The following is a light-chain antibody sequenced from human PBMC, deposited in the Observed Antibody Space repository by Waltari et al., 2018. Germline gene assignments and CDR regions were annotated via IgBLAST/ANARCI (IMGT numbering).Light chain of an antibody. CDR2: GAS. Sequence: EIVLTQSPDTLSLSPGDRAALSCRARQSLSSSYLAWYQQKPGQAPRLLIYGASSRATGIPDRFSGSGSETDFTLTISRVEAEDVGVYYCMQRLEFPYTFGQGTRLDMK. CDR1: QSLSSSY. J-gene: IGKJ2*01. CDR3: MQRLEFPYT. V-gene: IGKV3D-20*02.